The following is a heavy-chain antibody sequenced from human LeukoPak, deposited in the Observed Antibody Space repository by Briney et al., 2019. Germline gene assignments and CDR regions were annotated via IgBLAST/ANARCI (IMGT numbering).Heavy chain of an antibody. D-gene: IGHD3-22*01. J-gene: IGHJ4*02. Sequence: QPGGSLRLSCAASGFTFSDYAMNWVRQAPGKGLEWVSAISGSDGSTYYADSVKGRFTISRDNSKNTLYLQMNSLRAEDTAVYYCAKDGPSTMIVVVCDYWGQGTLVTVSS. V-gene: IGHV3-23*01. CDR2: ISGSDGST. CDR1: GFTFSDYA. CDR3: AKDGPSTMIVVVCDY.